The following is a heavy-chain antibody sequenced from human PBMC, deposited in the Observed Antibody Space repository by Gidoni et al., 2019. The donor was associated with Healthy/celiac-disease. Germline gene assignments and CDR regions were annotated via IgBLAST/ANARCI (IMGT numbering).Heavy chain of an antibody. Sequence: EVQLLESGGGLVQPGGSLRLSCAASGFPFSSYAMSWVRQAPGKGLGWVSAISGSGGSTYYADSVKGRFTISRDNSKNTLYLQMNSLRAEDTAVYYCAKDLRWQWLVIFDYWGQGTLVTVSS. CDR2: ISGSGGST. D-gene: IGHD6-19*01. CDR1: GFPFSSYA. V-gene: IGHV3-23*01. J-gene: IGHJ4*02. CDR3: AKDLRWQWLVIFDY.